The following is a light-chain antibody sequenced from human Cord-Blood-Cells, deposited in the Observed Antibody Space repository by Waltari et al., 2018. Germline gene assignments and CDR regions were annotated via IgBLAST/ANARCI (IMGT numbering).Light chain of an antibody. CDR2: DAS. CDR3: QQYDNLPLT. Sequence: VQMHHSPSSLAAYVGDSVTSTCQATQDINNYLNWYQQKPGKAPKLLIYDASNLETGVPSRFSGSGSGTDFTFTISSLQPEDIATYYCQQYDNLPLTFGGGTKVEIK. J-gene: IGKJ4*01. CDR1: QDINNY. V-gene: IGKV1-33*01.